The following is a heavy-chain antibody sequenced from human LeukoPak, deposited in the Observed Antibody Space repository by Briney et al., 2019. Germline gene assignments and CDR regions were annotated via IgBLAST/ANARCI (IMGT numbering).Heavy chain of an antibody. V-gene: IGHV4-59*01. Sequence: SETLSLTCTVSGGSISSYYWSWIRQPPGKGLEWTGYIYYSGSTNYNPSLKSRVTISVDTSKNQFSLKLSSVTAADTAVYYCARGPTSTVTTNWFDPWGQGTLVTVSS. D-gene: IGHD4-17*01. CDR3: ARGPTSTVTTNWFDP. CDR1: GGSISSYY. J-gene: IGHJ5*02. CDR2: IYYSGST.